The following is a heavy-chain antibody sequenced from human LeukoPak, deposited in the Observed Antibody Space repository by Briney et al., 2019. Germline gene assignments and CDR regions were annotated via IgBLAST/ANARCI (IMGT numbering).Heavy chain of an antibody. D-gene: IGHD3-10*01. CDR3: AREQNYYGSGSNDY. Sequence: ASVKVSCKASGYTFTSYGISWVRQAPGQGLEWMGWISAYNGNTNYAQKLQGRVTMTTDTSTSTAYMELRSLRSDDTAVYYCAREQNYYGSGSNDYWGQGTLVTVSS. CDR2: ISAYNGNT. J-gene: IGHJ4*02. CDR1: GYTFTSYG. V-gene: IGHV1-18*01.